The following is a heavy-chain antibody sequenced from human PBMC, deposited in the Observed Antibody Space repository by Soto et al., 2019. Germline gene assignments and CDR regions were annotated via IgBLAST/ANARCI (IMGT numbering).Heavy chain of an antibody. V-gene: IGHV4-4*07. D-gene: IGHD1-26*01. J-gene: IGHJ4*02. Sequence: SETLSLTCTVSGGSIYTYSWTWIRQPAGKGLEWIGHIYSSGSANYNPSLKSRVSMSVDTSKNQFSLKLNSVTAADTAVYYCATIVGANDYWGQGTLVTVSS. CDR1: GGSIYTYS. CDR3: ATIVGANDY. CDR2: IYSSGSA.